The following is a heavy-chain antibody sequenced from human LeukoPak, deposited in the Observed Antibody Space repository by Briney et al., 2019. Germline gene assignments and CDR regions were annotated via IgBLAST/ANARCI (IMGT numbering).Heavy chain of an antibody. CDR2: IYASGST. D-gene: IGHD2-8*02. Sequence: SETLSLTCTGSGGPIRTYYWSWIRQPPGKGQEGVGNIYASGSTNYNPSLKSRVNISLDTSKNQFSLNLRSVIAADTAVYYCARHKTSTWYWSPCDYWGQGALVIVSS. V-gene: IGHV4-4*09. CDR1: GGPIRTYY. J-gene: IGHJ4*02. CDR3: ARHKTSTWYWSPCDY.